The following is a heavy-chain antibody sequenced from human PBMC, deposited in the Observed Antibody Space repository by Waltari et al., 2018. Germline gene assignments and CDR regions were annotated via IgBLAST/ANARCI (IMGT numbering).Heavy chain of an antibody. CDR2: INPYSCGT. V-gene: IGHV1-2*02. J-gene: IGHJ4*02. CDR3: ARAPDFDT. CDR1: GSTFSDYY. Sequence: QVQLVQSGAEVKKPGASVKVSCKASGSTFSDYYMHWVRQAPGQGLEWMAWINPYSCGTYSAQKFQGRVTMTRDTSISTAYMELSGLTSDDTAVYYCARAPDFDTWGQGTQVTVSS.